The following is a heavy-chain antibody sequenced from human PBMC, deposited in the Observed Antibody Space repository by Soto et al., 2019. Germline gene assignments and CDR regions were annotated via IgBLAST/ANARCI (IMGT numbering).Heavy chain of an antibody. V-gene: IGHV3-74*01. Sequence: EVQLVESGGGLVQPGGSLRLSCPASGFTFSSSWMHWVRQAPGKGLVWVSRVDSDGSSTTYADSVKGRFTISRDNAKNTLYLQMNSLRAEDTAVYYCAKGGWAVPDYWGQGTLVTVSA. CDR3: AKGGWAVPDY. D-gene: IGHD3-16*01. CDR2: VDSDGSST. CDR1: GFTFSSSW. J-gene: IGHJ4*02.